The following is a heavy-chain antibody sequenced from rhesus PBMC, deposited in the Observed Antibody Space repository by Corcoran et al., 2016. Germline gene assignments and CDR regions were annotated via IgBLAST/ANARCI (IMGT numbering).Heavy chain of an antibody. V-gene: IGHV3S42*01. J-gene: IGHJ4*01. CDR1: GFTFSSYW. Sequence: EVQLVESGGGLAKPGGSLRLSCAASGFTFSSYWMNWVRQTPGKGLEWISAIYSGGGSTYYEDSVKGRFTISRDHSKNTLSLQMNSLRAEDTAVYYCAKEPTVTTSGYWGQGVLVTVSS. CDR3: AKEPTVTTSGY. D-gene: IGHD4-35*01. CDR2: IYSGGGST.